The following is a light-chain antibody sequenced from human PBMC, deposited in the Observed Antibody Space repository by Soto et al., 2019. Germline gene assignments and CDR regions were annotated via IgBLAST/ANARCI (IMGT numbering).Light chain of an antibody. Sequence: QSALPQPASVSGSPGQSITISCNGSSSDVGGYNYVSGYQQHPGKAPKLSIYEVSNRPSGVSNRVSGSKSGITASLTISGLQAEDEADYHRSSYTRVPTLWVFGGGTKMTVL. CDR1: SSDVGGYNY. V-gene: IGLV2-14*01. CDR2: EVS. J-gene: IGLJ3*02. CDR3: SSYTRVPTLWV.